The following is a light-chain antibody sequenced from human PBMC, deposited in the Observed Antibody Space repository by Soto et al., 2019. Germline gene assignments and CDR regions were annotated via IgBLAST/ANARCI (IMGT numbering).Light chain of an antibody. CDR3: QSYDNSLSVYV. J-gene: IGLJ1*01. CDR2: GNS. CDR1: SSNIGAHYD. V-gene: IGLV1-40*01. Sequence: QSVLTQPPSVSGAPGQRVTISCTGSSSNIGAHYDVHWYQQLPGTAPKLLIYGNSNRPSAVPDRFSGSKSGTSASLAITGLQAEDEADYYYQSYDNSLSVYVFGTGTKLTVL.